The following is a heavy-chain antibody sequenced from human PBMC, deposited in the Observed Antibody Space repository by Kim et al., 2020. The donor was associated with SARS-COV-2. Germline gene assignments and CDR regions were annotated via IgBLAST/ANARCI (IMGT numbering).Heavy chain of an antibody. Sequence: GGSLRLSCAASGFTFSSYAMSWVRQAPGKGLEWVSGISGSGGSTYYADSVKGRFTISRDNSKNTLYLQVNSLRAEDTAVYYCARTPDNSGWLFDYWGQGTLVTVSS. CDR3: ARTPDNSGWLFDY. D-gene: IGHD3-22*01. CDR2: ISGSGGST. CDR1: GFTFSSYA. J-gene: IGHJ4*02. V-gene: IGHV3-23*01.